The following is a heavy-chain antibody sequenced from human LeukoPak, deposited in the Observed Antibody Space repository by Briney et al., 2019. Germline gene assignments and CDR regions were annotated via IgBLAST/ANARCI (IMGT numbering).Heavy chain of an antibody. J-gene: IGHJ6*03. D-gene: IGHD2-2*01. Sequence: ASVKVSCKASGGTFSGYTISWVRQAPGQGLEWMGRIIPILGIANYAQKFQGRVTITAAKSTSTAYMELSSLRSEDTAVYYCARGPIVVVPAAPDYYYMDVWGKGTTVTVSS. CDR1: GGTFSGYT. V-gene: IGHV1-69*02. CDR3: ARGPIVVVPAAPDYYYMDV. CDR2: IIPILGIA.